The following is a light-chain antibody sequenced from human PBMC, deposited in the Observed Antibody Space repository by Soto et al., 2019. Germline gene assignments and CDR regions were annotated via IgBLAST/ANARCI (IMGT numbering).Light chain of an antibody. V-gene: IGLV2-14*01. CDR3: RSYTSISIDYV. Sequence: QSALTQPASVSGSPGQSITISCTGTSSDVGGYNYVSWYQQHPGKAPKLMIYEVSNRPSGVSNRFSGSKSGNTASLTISGLQAEDEADYYCRSYTSISIDYVFGTGTKVTVL. CDR2: EVS. J-gene: IGLJ1*01. CDR1: SSDVGGYNY.